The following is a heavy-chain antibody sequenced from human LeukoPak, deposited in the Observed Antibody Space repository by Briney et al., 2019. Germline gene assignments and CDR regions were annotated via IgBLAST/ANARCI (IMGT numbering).Heavy chain of an antibody. CDR2: IGSAGDT. D-gene: IGHD6-13*01. CDR1: GCTFSNYD. Sequence: GGSLTLTCAASGCTFSNYDMHWIRQPTGRGLEWVSGIGSAGDTYYPGSVNGRFTISIENAKNSWYLQMNSLRAGDTAVYYCTRRDTSSWAFDYWGQGTLVTVSS. J-gene: IGHJ4*02. V-gene: IGHV3-13*01. CDR3: TRRDTSSWAFDY.